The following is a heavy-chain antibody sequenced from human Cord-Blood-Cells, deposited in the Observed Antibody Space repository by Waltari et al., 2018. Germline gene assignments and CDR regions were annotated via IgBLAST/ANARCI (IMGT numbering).Heavy chain of an antibody. CDR2: IYHSGST. J-gene: IGHJ3*02. V-gene: IGHV4-38-2*02. CDR1: GYSISSGYY. D-gene: IGHD2-2*01. CDR3: ARDEYCSSTSCYHDAFDI. Sequence: QVQLQESGPGLVKPSETLSLTCTVSGYSISSGYYWGWIRQPPGKGLEWIGSIYHSGSTYHNPSPKKRVTISVDTAKNPVSLKLSSVTAADTAVYYCARDEYCSSTSCYHDAFDIWGQGTMVTVSS.